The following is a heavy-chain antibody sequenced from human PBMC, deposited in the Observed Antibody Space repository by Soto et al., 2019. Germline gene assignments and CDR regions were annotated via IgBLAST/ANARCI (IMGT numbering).Heavy chain of an antibody. CDR2: INHSGST. J-gene: IGHJ6*03. V-gene: IGHV4-34*01. D-gene: IGHD3-16*01. CDR3: ARGLSPRLGYYYYYMDV. CDR1: GGSFSGYY. Sequence: PSETLSLTCAVYGGSFSGYYWSWIRQPPGKGLEWIGEINHSGSTNYNPSLKSRVTISVDTSKNQFSLKLSSVTAADTAVYYCARGLSPRLGYYYYYMDVWGKGTTVTVSS.